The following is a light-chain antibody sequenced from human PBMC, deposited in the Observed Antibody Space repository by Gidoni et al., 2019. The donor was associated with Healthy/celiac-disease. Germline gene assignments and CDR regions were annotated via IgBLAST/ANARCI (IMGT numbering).Light chain of an antibody. CDR3: SSYTSSSTLKV. J-gene: IGLJ2*01. V-gene: IGLV2-14*01. CDR2: EVS. Sequence: QSALTQPASVSGSPGQSLTISCTGTSSDVGGYNYDSWYQQHPGKAPKLMIYEVSNRPSGVSNRFSGSKSGNTASLTISGLQAEDEADYYCSSYTSSSTLKVFGGGTKLTVL. CDR1: SSDVGGYNY.